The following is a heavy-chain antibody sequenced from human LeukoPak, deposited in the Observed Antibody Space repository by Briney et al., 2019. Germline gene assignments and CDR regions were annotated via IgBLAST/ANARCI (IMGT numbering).Heavy chain of an antibody. CDR3: ARDPKYYYFWSGFEL. D-gene: IGHD3-3*01. J-gene: IGHJ4*02. Sequence: GGSLRLSCAASGFTFSSYWMSWVRQAPGKGLEWVANIKQDGSEKYYVDSVKGRFTISRDNAKNSLYLQMNSLRAEDTAVYYCARDPKYYYFWSGFELWGQGTLVTVSS. CDR2: IKQDGSEK. V-gene: IGHV3-7*01. CDR1: GFTFSSYW.